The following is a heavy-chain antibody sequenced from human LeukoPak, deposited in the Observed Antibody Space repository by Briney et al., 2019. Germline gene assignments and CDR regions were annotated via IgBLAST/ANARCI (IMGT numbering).Heavy chain of an antibody. CDR3: AREQLWYDY. V-gene: IGHV4-38-2*02. J-gene: IGHJ4*02. CDR1: NYSISNAYY. CDR2: IYRFGTT. Sequence: SETLSLTCTVSNYSISNAYYWGWIRQPAGKGLEWIGSIYRFGTTYYNPSLKSRVTISVDTSNNQFSLKLRSVTATDTAVYYCAREQLWYDYWGQGTLVTVSS. D-gene: IGHD5-18*01.